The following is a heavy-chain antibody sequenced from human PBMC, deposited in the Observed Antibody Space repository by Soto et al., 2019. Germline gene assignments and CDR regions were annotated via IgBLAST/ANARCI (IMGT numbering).Heavy chain of an antibody. CDR2: ISAYNGNT. CDR3: ARLALRTGNRCMDV. J-gene: IGHJ6*02. CDR1: GYTFTSYG. Sequence: ASVKVSCKASGYTFTSYGISWVRQAPGQGLEWMGWISAYNGNTNYAQKLQGRVTMTTDASTSTAYMELRSLRSDDTAVYYCARLALRTGNRCMDVWGQGTTVTVSS. V-gene: IGHV1-18*01.